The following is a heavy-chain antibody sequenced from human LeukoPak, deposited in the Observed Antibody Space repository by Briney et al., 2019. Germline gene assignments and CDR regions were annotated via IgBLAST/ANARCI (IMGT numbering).Heavy chain of an antibody. CDR2: IFPGDSDT. D-gene: IGHD1-26*01. Sequence: GESLKISCKGSGYSFPNYWIGWVRQMPGKGLEWMGIIFPGDSDTRYSPSFQGQVTISADKSINIAYLQWSSLKASDTAMYYCARRAEVGARDAFDIWGQGTMVTVSS. CDR1: GYSFPNYW. J-gene: IGHJ3*02. CDR3: ARRAEVGARDAFDI. V-gene: IGHV5-51*01.